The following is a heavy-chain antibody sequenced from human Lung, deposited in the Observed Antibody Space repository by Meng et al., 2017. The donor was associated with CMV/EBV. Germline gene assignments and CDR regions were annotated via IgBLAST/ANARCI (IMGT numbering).Heavy chain of an antibody. CDR3: ARGGVLLPAGKSWFDH. D-gene: IGHD2-2*01. V-gene: IGHV1-2*06. CDR2: INSNSDDT. J-gene: IGHJ5*02. CDR1: GYPFTGYY. Sequence: SGYPFTGYYINWVRQDTGQGLEWMGRINSNSDDTNYEQNYQDRLTMTRDTSISTVYMELTRLTSDDTAVYYCARGGVLLPAGKSWFDHWGLGTLVTVSS.